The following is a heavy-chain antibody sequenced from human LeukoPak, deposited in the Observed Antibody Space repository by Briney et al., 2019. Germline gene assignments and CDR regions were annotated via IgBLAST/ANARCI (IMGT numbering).Heavy chain of an antibody. D-gene: IGHD6-13*01. CDR3: ARHRYSSSEFDY. Sequence: SETLSLTCAVYGGSFSGHSWSWIRQAPGKGMEWIGEISHTGSINYNPSLKSRVTVSADTSKNQFSLKLSSVTAADTAVYYCARHRYSSSEFDYWGQGTLVTVSS. CDR2: ISHTGSI. J-gene: IGHJ4*02. V-gene: IGHV4-34*01. CDR1: GGSFSGHS.